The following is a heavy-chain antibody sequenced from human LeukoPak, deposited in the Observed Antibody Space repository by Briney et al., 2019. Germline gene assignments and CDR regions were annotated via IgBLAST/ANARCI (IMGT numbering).Heavy chain of an antibody. CDR3: ARDGLRFLEWFVYYYGMDV. V-gene: IGHV3-23*01. CDR2: ISGSGGST. Sequence: GGSLRLSCAASGFTFSSYAMSWVRQAPGKGLEWVSAISGSGGSTYYADSVKGRFTISRDNSKNTLYLQMNSLRAEDTAVYYCARDGLRFLEWFVYYYGMDVWGQGTTVTVSS. J-gene: IGHJ6*02. CDR1: GFTFSSYA. D-gene: IGHD3-3*01.